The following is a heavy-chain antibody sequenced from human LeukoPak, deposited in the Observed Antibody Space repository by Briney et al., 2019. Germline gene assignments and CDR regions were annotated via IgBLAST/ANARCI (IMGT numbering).Heavy chain of an antibody. CDR2: ISGSGRT. CDR3: AKHLFNGIEEPFDY. V-gene: IGHV3-23*01. Sequence: GGSLRLSCAASGFTFSSYPMSWVRQAPGKGLGWVSVISGSGRTYYADSVKGRFTISRDNSQNTLYLQMNKLGAEDTAVYYCAKHLFNGIEEPFDYWGQGTPVTVSS. J-gene: IGHJ4*02. D-gene: IGHD1-14*01. CDR1: GFTFSSYP.